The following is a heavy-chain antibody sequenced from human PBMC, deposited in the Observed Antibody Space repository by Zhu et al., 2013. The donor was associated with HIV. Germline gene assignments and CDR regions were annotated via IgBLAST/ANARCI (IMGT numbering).Heavy chain of an antibody. Sequence: QVQLVQSGAEVKKPGSSVKVSCKASGGTFSSYAISWVRQAPAQGPEWMGVIIPIFATTDYAQKFQGRVTITADKSTSTAYMELSSLRSEDTAVFYCAGGRYGAYFDYWGQGTLVTVSS. CDR3: AGGRYGAYFDY. D-gene: IGHD4-17*01. V-gene: IGHV1-69*06. J-gene: IGHJ4*02. CDR2: IIPIFATT. CDR1: GGTFSSYA.